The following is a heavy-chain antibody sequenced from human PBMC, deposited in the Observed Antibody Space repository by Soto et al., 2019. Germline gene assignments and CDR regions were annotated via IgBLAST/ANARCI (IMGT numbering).Heavy chain of an antibody. D-gene: IGHD5-12*01. CDR3: ARVRQWLRYFDY. J-gene: IGHJ4*02. V-gene: IGHV4-38-2*02. CDR2: IYHSGST. CDR1: GYSISSGYY. Sequence: SETSLTCTVSGYSISSGYYWGWIRQPPGKGLEWIGSIYHSGSTYYNPSLKSRVTISVDTSKNQFSLKLSSVTAADTAVYYCARVRQWLRYFDYWGQGTLVTVSS.